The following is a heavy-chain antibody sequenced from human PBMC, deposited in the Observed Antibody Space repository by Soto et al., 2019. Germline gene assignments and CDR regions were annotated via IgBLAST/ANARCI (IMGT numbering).Heavy chain of an antibody. Sequence: QVQMVQSGPEVKMPGASVKVSCKTSGYTFTAYGLAWLRQAPGQRPEWMGWVGTANDNTNYGEKFQGRVTMTTDTSTATTYMELRSLRSDDTAVYYCARELNTDSSAYYSFAYWGQGTLVTVSS. J-gene: IGHJ4*02. V-gene: IGHV1-18*01. D-gene: IGHD3-22*01. CDR2: VGTANDNT. CDR3: ARELNTDSSAYYSFAY. CDR1: GYTFTAYG.